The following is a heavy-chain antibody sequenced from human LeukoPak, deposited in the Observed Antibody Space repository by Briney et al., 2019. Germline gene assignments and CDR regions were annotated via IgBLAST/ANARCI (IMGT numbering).Heavy chain of an antibody. Sequence: GGSLRLSCAASGFTFSSYSMNWVRQAPGKGLEWVSSISSSSSYIYYADSVKGRFTISRDNAKNSLYLQMNSLRAEDTAVYYCARESWDIVVVPAALDYWGQGTLVTLSS. J-gene: IGHJ4*02. V-gene: IGHV3-21*01. D-gene: IGHD2-2*01. CDR1: GFTFSSYS. CDR2: ISSSSSYI. CDR3: ARESWDIVVVPAALDY.